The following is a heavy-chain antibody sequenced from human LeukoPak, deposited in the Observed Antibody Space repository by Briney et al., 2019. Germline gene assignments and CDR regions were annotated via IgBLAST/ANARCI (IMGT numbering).Heavy chain of an antibody. CDR2: IYYSGST. J-gene: IGHJ3*02. V-gene: IGHV4-39*01. Sequence: SETLSLTCTVSGGSISSSSYYWGWIRQPPGKGLEWIGSIYYSGSTYYNPSLKSRVTISVDTSKNQFSLKLSSVTAADTAVYYCASASSSSEGDAFDIWGQGTMVTVSS. CDR1: GGSISSSSYY. D-gene: IGHD6-6*01. CDR3: ASASSSSEGDAFDI.